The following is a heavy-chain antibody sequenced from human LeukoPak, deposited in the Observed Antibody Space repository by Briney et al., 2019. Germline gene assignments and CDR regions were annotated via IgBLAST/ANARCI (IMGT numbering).Heavy chain of an antibody. J-gene: IGHJ4*02. Sequence: GGSLRLSCAASGFTFSSYWMSWVRQAPGKGLEWVANIKQDGSEKYYVDSVKGRFTISRDNAKNSLYLQMISLRAEDTAVYYCARDFTAVAGTVDYWGQGTLVTVSS. CDR1: GFTFSSYW. V-gene: IGHV3-7*01. CDR2: IKQDGSEK. CDR3: ARDFTAVAGTVDY. D-gene: IGHD6-19*01.